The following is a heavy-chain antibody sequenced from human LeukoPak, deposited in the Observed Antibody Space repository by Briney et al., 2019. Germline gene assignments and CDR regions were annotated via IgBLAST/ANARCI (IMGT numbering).Heavy chain of an antibody. V-gene: IGHV3-11*01. Sequence: PGGSLRLSCAASGFTFSDYYMSWIRQAPAKGLEWVSYISSSGSTIYYADSVKGRFTISRDNAKNSLYLQMNSLRAEDTAVYYCARDAVTMVRGVNYWGQGTLVTVSS. CDR3: ARDAVTMVRGVNY. D-gene: IGHD3-10*01. CDR1: GFTFSDYY. J-gene: IGHJ4*02. CDR2: ISSSGSTI.